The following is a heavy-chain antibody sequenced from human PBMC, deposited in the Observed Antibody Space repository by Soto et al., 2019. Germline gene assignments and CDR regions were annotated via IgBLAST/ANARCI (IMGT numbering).Heavy chain of an antibody. Sequence: GGALRLSCAASGFTVKDYAMNWVRQAPGRGLEWVAGISWNSGDIGYADSVKGRFTISKDNAKNSLYLQMNSLRTEDTAVYYCAKHFIWAGYSYGIIYDYWGLGTLVPVSS. J-gene: IGHJ4*02. CDR3: AKHFIWAGYSYGIIYDY. D-gene: IGHD5-18*01. CDR1: GFTVKDYA. V-gene: IGHV3-9*01. CDR2: ISWNSGDI.